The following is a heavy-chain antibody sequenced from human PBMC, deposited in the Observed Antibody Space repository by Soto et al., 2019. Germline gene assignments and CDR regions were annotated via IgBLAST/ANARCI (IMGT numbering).Heavy chain of an antibody. CDR1: GFPFSSYV. CDR2: ISGGGSNT. J-gene: IGHJ4*02. D-gene: IGHD4-4*01. CDR3: AKDSNKYSSSLRGRYFDS. Sequence: EVQLLESGGGLVQRGGSLRLSCAASGFPFSSYVMAWVRQAPGKGLEWVSGISGGGSNTFYADSVKGRFTISRDNSKNTPLLQMNSLGAEDTAVYYCAKDSNKYSSSLRGRYFDSWGQGIGVTVSS. V-gene: IGHV3-23*01.